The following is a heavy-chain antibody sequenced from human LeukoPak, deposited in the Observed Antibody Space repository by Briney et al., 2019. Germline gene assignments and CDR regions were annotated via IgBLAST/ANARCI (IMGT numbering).Heavy chain of an antibody. V-gene: IGHV1-18*01. CDR1: GYSFTSFG. CDR3: ARTRPTWEAWGFDY. D-gene: IGHD1-26*01. J-gene: IGHJ4*02. CDR2: ISPSDGKT. Sequence: GASVKVSCKASGYSFTSFGITWVRQVPGRGLEWLGWISPSDGKTNQAQNLQGRVTMTTDTSTTTAYMDLRSLRFDDTAVYYCARTRPTWEAWGFDYWGQGSLVTVSS.